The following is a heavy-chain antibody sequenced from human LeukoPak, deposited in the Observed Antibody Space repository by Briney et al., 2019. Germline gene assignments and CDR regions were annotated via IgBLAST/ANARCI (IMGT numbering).Heavy chain of an antibody. CDR1: GYTFSDYY. CDR2: INPKSGAS. CDR3: ARKRGSGVLVGNWFDP. J-gene: IGHJ5*02. V-gene: IGHV1-2*02. D-gene: IGHD1-26*01. Sequence: GASVKVSCKASGYTFSDYYLHWVRQAPGQGLEWMGWINPKSGASNYAQKFQGRVTMTRDTSISTAYMELSRLTSDDTAFYFCARKRGSGVLVGNWFDPWGQGTLVTVSS.